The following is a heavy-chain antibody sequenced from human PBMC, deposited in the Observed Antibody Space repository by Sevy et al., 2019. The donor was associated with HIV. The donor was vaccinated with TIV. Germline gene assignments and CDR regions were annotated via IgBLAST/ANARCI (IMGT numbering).Heavy chain of an antibody. D-gene: IGHD3-9*01. CDR3: AKDQGPNYDILTGLDD. CDR2: ISGSGGST. V-gene: IGHV3-23*01. Sequence: GGSLRLSCAASGFTFSSYAISWVRQAPGKGLEWVSSISGSGGSTYYADSVKGRFTNSRDNSKNTLYLQMNSLRAEDTAVYYCAKDQGPNYDILTGLDDWGQGTLVTVSS. J-gene: IGHJ4*02. CDR1: GFTFSSYA.